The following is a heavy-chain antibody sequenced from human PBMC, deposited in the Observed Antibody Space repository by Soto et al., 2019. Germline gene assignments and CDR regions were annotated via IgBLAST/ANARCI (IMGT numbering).Heavy chain of an antibody. V-gene: IGHV4-39*01. D-gene: IGHD3-3*01. Sequence: SETLSLTCTVSGGSISSSSYYWGWIRQPPGKGLEWIGSIYYSGSTYYNPSLKSRVTISVDTSKNQFSLKLSSVTAADTAVYYCARHKRITIFGVVSGYDYFDYWGQGTLVTVSS. CDR3: ARHKRITIFGVVSGYDYFDY. CDR2: IYYSGST. CDR1: GGSISSSSYY. J-gene: IGHJ4*02.